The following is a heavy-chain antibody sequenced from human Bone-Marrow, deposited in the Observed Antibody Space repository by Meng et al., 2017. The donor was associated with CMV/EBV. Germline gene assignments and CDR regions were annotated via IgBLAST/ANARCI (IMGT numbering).Heavy chain of an antibody. CDR3: ARLLEGDYGDY. J-gene: IGHJ4*02. CDR2: IDHSGNT. Sequence: LPCTVSCGSISSTHWWNWLRQPPGKGLEWIGEIDHSGNTNYNPSLQSRVTISVDKSKNQFSLKLSSVTAADTAVYYCARLLEGDYGDYWGQGALVTVSS. CDR1: CGSISSTHW. V-gene: IGHV4-4*02.